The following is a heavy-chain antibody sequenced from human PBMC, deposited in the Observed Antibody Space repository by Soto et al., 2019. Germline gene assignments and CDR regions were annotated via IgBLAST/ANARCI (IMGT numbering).Heavy chain of an antibody. CDR3: ARDSPPSYY. V-gene: IGHV1-8*01. D-gene: IGHD6-6*01. J-gene: IGHJ4*02. CDR2: MNPNSGNT. Sequence: ASVKVSCKASGYTFTSYDINWVRQAPGQGFEYLGWMNPNSGNTGYVQKFQGRVTITRDTSASTAYMELSSLRSEDTAVYYCARDSPPSYYWGQGTLVTVSS. CDR1: GYTFTSYD.